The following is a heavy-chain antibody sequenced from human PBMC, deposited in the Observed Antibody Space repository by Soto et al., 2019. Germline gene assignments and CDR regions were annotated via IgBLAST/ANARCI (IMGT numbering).Heavy chain of an antibody. J-gene: IGHJ4*02. CDR2: MNPDSGHA. CDR3: ARRPHCSGGICYYGLDN. CDR1: GYTFINSD. V-gene: IGHV1-8*01. D-gene: IGHD2-15*01. Sequence: QVQLVQSGAEVKKPGASVKVSCKASGYTFINSDINWVRQAPGQGLEWMGWMNPDSGHAAYAQKFQGRVTLTTSTSTSTVYMEMRSLGSEDTAVYYCARRPHCSGGICYYGLDNWGQGTLVTVSS.